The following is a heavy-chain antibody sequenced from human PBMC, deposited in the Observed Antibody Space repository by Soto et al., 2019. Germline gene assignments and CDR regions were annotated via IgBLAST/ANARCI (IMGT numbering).Heavy chain of an antibody. D-gene: IGHD1-1*01. Sequence: QVHLVQSGAEVKKPGASVKVSCKGSGYAFTTYGITWVRQAPGQGLEWMGWISAHNGNTNYAQKLQGRVTVTRGTSPSTAYRELRSLRSDDTAVYYCARGRYGDYWGQGALVTVSS. CDR3: ARGRYGDY. J-gene: IGHJ4*02. CDR2: ISAHNGNT. CDR1: GYAFTTYG. V-gene: IGHV1-18*01.